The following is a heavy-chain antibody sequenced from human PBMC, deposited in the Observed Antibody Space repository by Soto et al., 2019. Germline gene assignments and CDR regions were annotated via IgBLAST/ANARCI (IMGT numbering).Heavy chain of an antibody. CDR3: ARYRRGTGWYYLDY. V-gene: IGHV4-59*01. CDR2: IHSTGST. D-gene: IGHD6-19*01. CDR1: GGSLSSYY. J-gene: IGHJ4*02. Sequence: SETLSLTCAVSGGSLSSYYWSWVRQSPGKGLEWIGYIHSTGSTNYSPSLKSRLTISIDTSKNQFSLRLNSLTAADTAVYFCARYRRGTGWYYLDYWGQGILVTVSS.